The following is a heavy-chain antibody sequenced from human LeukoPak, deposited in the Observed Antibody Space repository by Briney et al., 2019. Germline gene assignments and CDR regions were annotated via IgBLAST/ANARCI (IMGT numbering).Heavy chain of an antibody. Sequence: ASVKVSCKVSGYTLTELSMHWVRQAPGKGLEWMGGFDPEDGERIYAQKFQGRVTMTEDTSTDTAYMELSSLRSEATAEYYCATPGYYFDYWGQGTLVTVSS. D-gene: IGHD6-25*01. CDR1: GYTLTELS. CDR2: FDPEDGER. V-gene: IGHV1-24*01. J-gene: IGHJ4*02. CDR3: ATPGYYFDY.